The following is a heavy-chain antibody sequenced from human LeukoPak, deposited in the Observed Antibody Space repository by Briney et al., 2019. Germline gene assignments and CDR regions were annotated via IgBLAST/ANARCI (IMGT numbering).Heavy chain of an antibody. J-gene: IGHJ6*04. CDR2: ISYDGSNK. CDR1: GFAFSSYG. V-gene: IGHV3-30*18. CDR3: AKDLRVTAVAGSPLDV. Sequence: GGSLRLSCAASGFAFSSYGMHWVRQAPGKGLEWVAVISYDGSNKYYADSVKGRFTISRDNPKNTQDLQMNSLRAEDTAVYYCAKDLRVTAVAGSPLDVWGKGTTVTVSP. D-gene: IGHD6-19*01.